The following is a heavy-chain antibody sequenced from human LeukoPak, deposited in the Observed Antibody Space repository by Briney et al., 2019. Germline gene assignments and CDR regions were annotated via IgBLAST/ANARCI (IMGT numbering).Heavy chain of an antibody. D-gene: IGHD3-22*01. V-gene: IGHV1-46*01. Sequence: ASVKVSCEASGYTLSNYYVHWVRQAPGQGLEWMGIIKPSGGGTSYALKFQGRVTLTRDTSTSTAYMELSSLRSEDTAVYYCARDHFDSSGYHYLLGYFEHWGQGTLVTVSS. CDR2: IKPSGGGT. CDR1: GYTLSNYY. J-gene: IGHJ1*01. CDR3: ARDHFDSSGYHYLLGYFEH.